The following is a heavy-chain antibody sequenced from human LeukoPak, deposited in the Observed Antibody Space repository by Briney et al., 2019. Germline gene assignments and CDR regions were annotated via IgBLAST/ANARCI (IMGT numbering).Heavy chain of an antibody. D-gene: IGHD2-2*01. V-gene: IGHV4-34*01. CDR2: INHSGST. J-gene: IGHJ5*02. CDR3: ARNRGGYCSSTSCYAARFFRNWFDP. Sequence: SETLSLTCAVYGGSFSGYYWSWIRQPPGKGLEWIGKINHSGSTNYNPSLKSRVTISVDTSKNQFSLKLSSVTAADTAVYYCARNRGGYCSSTSCYAARFFRNWFDPWGQGTLVTVSS. CDR1: GGSFSGYY.